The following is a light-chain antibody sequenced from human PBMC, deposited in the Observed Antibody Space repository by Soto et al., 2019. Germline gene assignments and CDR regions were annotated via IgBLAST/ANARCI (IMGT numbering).Light chain of an antibody. Sequence: QSVLTQPPSTSGTPGQRVTIPCFGSSSNIGGNYVFWYHHLPGTAPKLLIYRNNQRPSGVPDRFSGSKSGTSASLAISGLRAEDEADYYCATWDASLSGNIIFGGGTQLTVL. V-gene: IGLV1-47*01. CDR3: ATWDASLSGNII. J-gene: IGLJ7*01. CDR1: SSNIGGNY. CDR2: RNN.